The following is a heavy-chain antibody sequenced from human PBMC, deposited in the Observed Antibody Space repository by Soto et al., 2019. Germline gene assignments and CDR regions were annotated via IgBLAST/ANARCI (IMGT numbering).Heavy chain of an antibody. Sequence: PGGSLRLSCAASGFTFSSYGMHWVRQAPGKGLEWVAVISYDGSNKYYADSVKGRFTISRDNSKNTLYLQMNSLRAEDTAVYYCAKDFKVVVAASHAFDIWGQGTMVTVSS. J-gene: IGHJ3*02. D-gene: IGHD2-15*01. CDR1: GFTFSSYG. CDR2: ISYDGSNK. V-gene: IGHV3-30*18. CDR3: AKDFKVVVAASHAFDI.